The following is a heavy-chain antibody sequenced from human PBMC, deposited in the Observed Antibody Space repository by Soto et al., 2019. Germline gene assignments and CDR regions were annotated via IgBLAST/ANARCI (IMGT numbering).Heavy chain of an antibody. Sequence: QLQLQESGPGLVKPSETLSLTCTVSGDSVSSDSYYWSWIRQPPGKRLEWIGYISHSGSTSYNPSLQSRVSMSIDKSKNQFLLELSSVTAADTAIYYCAREGGVLRLSNWLDPWGQGTLVTVSA. V-gene: IGHV4-61*01. J-gene: IGHJ5*02. CDR1: GDSVSSDSYY. CDR2: ISHSGST. CDR3: AREGGVLRLSNWLDP. D-gene: IGHD3-3*01.